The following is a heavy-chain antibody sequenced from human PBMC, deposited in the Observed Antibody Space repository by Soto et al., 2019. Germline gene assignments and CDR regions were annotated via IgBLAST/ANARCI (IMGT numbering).Heavy chain of an antibody. CDR1: GYTFTGYD. V-gene: IGHV1-2*02. D-gene: IGHD3-22*01. CDR2: INPNSGGT. CDR3: ARGGVTMIVVPGLVDT. Sequence: QVQLVQSGAEVKKPGASVKVSCKASGYTFTGYDMHWVRQAPGQGLEWMGWINPNSGGTNYAQKFQGRVTMTRDTSISPASMELSRLRSDDTAVYYCARGGVTMIVVPGLVDTWGQGTLVTVSS. J-gene: IGHJ5*02.